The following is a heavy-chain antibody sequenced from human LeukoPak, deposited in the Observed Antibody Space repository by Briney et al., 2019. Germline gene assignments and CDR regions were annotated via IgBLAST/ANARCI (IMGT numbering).Heavy chain of an antibody. Sequence: GGSLRLSCAASGFTFSSYSMNWVRQAPGKGLEWVSYISSRSSTIYYADSVKGRFTISRDNAKNSLYLQMNSLRAEDTAVYYCARPSYSSGWYDCAFDIWGQGTMVTVSS. CDR1: GFTFSSYS. D-gene: IGHD6-19*01. V-gene: IGHV3-48*04. J-gene: IGHJ3*02. CDR3: ARPSYSSGWYDCAFDI. CDR2: ISSRSSTI.